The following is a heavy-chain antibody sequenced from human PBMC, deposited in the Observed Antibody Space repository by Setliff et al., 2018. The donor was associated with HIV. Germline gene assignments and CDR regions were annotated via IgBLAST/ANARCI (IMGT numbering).Heavy chain of an antibody. V-gene: IGHV4-38-2*01. Sequence: PSETLSLTCALSGYSISNGYYWGWIRQPPGKGLQWIGSISYTGKSYYNPALKRRVTVSVDTSKNQFSLKLSSVTAADTAVYYCARHDMRHYDFWSGSPSHWFDPWGQGTPVTVSS. CDR2: ISYTGKS. CDR1: GYSISNGYY. J-gene: IGHJ5*02. CDR3: ARHDMRHYDFWSGSPSHWFDP. D-gene: IGHD3-3*01.